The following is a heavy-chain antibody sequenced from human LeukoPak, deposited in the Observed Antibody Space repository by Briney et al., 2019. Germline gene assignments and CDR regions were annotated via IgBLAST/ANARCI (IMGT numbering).Heavy chain of an antibody. CDR3: AREGTMVALRYYFDS. CDR1: VGSISSYY. CDR2: IYTSGST. Sequence: PSETLSLTCTVSVGSISSYYWSWIRQPAGKGLEWIGRIYTSGSTNYNPSLKSRVTMSVDTSKNQFSLKLSSVTAADTAVYYCAREGTMVALRYYFDSWGQGTLVTVSS. V-gene: IGHV4-4*07. D-gene: IGHD4/OR15-4a*01. J-gene: IGHJ4*02.